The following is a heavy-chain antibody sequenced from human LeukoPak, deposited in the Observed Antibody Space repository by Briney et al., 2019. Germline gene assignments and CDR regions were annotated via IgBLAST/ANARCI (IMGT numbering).Heavy chain of an antibody. D-gene: IGHD4-17*01. Sequence: PGGSLRLSCAASGFTFSSYWMSWVRQAPGKGLEWVANIKQDGSEKYYVDSVKGRFTISRDNAKNSLYLQMNSLRAEDTVVYYCARLNDYGDFDAFDIWGQGTMVTVSS. CDR1: GFTFSSYW. J-gene: IGHJ3*02. V-gene: IGHV3-7*01. CDR2: IKQDGSEK. CDR3: ARLNDYGDFDAFDI.